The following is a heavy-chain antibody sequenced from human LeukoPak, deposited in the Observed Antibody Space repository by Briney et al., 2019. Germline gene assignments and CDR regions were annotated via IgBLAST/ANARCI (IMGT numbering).Heavy chain of an antibody. V-gene: IGHV3-30-3*02. CDR2: ISYDGSNK. CDR3: ANEGGSYTKGWN. J-gene: IGHJ3*01. CDR1: GFTFSSYA. Sequence: GGSLRLSCAASGFTFSSYAMHWVRQAPGKGLEWVAVISYDGSNKYYADSVKGRFTISRDNSENTLYLRMSSLRVEDTAVYYCANEGGSYTKGWNWGQGTMVTVSS. D-gene: IGHD1-26*01.